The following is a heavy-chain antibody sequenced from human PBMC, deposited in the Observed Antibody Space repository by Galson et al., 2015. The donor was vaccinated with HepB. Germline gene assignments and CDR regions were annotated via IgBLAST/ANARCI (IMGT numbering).Heavy chain of an antibody. V-gene: IGHV3-53*01. D-gene: IGHD2-15*01. CDR1: GFTVTKNH. CDR3: LGFPGY. Sequence: SLRVSCAASGFTVTKNHMTWVRQAPGKGLEWLSIIYSVGTTYYADSVKGRFTISRDNSKNTLYLQMNSLRAEDTAIYYCLGFPGYWGQGTLVTVSS. J-gene: IGHJ4*02. CDR2: IYSVGTT.